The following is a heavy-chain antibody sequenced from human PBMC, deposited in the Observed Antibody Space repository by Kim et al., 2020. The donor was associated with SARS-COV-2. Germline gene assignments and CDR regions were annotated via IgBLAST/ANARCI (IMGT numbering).Heavy chain of an antibody. Sequence: SVKVSCKASGGTFSSYAISWVRQAPGQGLEWMGGIIPIFGTANYAQKFQGRVTITADESTSTAYMELSSLRSEDTAVYYCASPRPPYYDILTGTPIYYFDYWGQGTLVTVSS. CDR3: ASPRPPYYDILTGTPIYYFDY. CDR1: GGTFSSYA. CDR2: IIPIFGTA. D-gene: IGHD3-9*01. J-gene: IGHJ4*02. V-gene: IGHV1-69*13.